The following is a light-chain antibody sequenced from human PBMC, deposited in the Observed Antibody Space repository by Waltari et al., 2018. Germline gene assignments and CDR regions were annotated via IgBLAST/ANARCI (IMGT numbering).Light chain of an antibody. CDR2: DAS. CDR3: QQRSKWPLT. Sequence: SPGERATLSCRASQSITTYLAWYQLKPGQAPRLLIYDASNRATGIPARFSGGGSGTDFTLTISNLEPEDSAVYYCQQRSKWPLTFGGGTKVEIK. CDR1: QSITTY. J-gene: IGKJ4*01. V-gene: IGKV3-11*01.